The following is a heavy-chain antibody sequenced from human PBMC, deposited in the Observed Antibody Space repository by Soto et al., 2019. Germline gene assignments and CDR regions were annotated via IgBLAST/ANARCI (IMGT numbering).Heavy chain of an antibody. V-gene: IGHV1-46*01. CDR3: AREKWLVRRNDPFDI. D-gene: IGHD6-19*01. CDR1: GYTFINYY. J-gene: IGHJ3*02. CDR2: INPNGGST. Sequence: QVQLVQSGAEVKKPGASVKVSCKASGYTFINYYMHWVRQAPGQGLEWMGIINPNGGSTTYAQKFQGRVTLTRDTPTKTVNIELSSLRSEDTAVYYCAREKWLVRRNDPFDIWGQETMVTVSS.